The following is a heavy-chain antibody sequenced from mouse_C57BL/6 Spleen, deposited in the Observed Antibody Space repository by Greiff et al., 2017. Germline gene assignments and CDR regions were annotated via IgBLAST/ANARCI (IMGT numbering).Heavy chain of an antibody. J-gene: IGHJ3*01. CDR3: TRWGLAWFAY. V-gene: IGHV1-15*01. CDR1: GYTFTDYE. CDR2: IDPETGGT. D-gene: IGHD3-3*01. Sequence: VKLQESGAELVRPGASVTLSCKASGYTFTDYEMHWVKQTPVHGLEWIGAIDPETGGTAYNQKFKGKAILTADKSSSTAYMELRSLTSEDSAVXYCTRWGLAWFAYWGQGTLVTVSA.